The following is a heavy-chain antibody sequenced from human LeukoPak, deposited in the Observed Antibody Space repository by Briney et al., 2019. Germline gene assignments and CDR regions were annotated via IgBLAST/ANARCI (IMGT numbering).Heavy chain of an antibody. CDR3: ARDTVHYYDSSGYYN. V-gene: IGHV1-18*01. Sequence: ASVKVSCKASGYTFTSYGISWVRQAPGQGREGMRWISAYSGNTNYAQKLQGRVTMTTDTTTRTASMELRSLRSDDTAVYYCARDTVHYYDSSGYYNWGQGTLVTVSS. CDR1: GYTFTSYG. D-gene: IGHD3-22*01. CDR2: ISAYSGNT. J-gene: IGHJ4*02.